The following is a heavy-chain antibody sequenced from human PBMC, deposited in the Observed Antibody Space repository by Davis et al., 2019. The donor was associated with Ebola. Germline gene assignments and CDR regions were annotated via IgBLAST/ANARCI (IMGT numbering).Heavy chain of an antibody. Sequence: GESLKISCEVSGFTFGNYAMSWVRQAPGKGLEWVSGISNNAQSIHYADSVKGRFTISRDNYKNTLYLQMNSVKLEDAAIYYCARDRVPSAIRSCHSWGQGTLVTVSS. CDR3: ARDRVPSAIRSCHS. D-gene: IGHD2-2*02. V-gene: IGHV3-23*01. CDR2: ISNNAQSI. J-gene: IGHJ4*02. CDR1: GFTFGNYA.